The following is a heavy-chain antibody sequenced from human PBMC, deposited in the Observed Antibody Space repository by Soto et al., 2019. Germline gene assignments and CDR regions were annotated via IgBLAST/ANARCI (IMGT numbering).Heavy chain of an antibody. Sequence: QVQLQQSGPGLVKPSGTLSLTCAVSGDSMSSADWWSWVRQPPGKGLEWIGEIHHSGSINYHPSLKSRVTISADMSKNQSSLNLRSVTAAATAVYFCVCNGYYSLNHWGQGTLVIVSP. V-gene: IGHV4-4*02. D-gene: IGHD6-25*01. J-gene: IGHJ5*02. CDR2: IHHSGSI. CDR3: VCNGYYSLNH. CDR1: GDSMSSADW.